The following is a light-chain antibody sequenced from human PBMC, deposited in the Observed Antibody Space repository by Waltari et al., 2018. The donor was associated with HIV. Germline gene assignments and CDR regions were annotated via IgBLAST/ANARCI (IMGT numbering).Light chain of an antibody. Sequence: QSALTQPASVSGSPGQSITISCTGTRHDVGGYNLVSRYQQHPGKAPKLMIYEGSKRPSGVSNRFSGSKSGNTASLTISGLQAEDEADYYCCSYAGSSTLVFGGGTKLTVL. J-gene: IGLJ2*01. V-gene: IGLV2-23*01. CDR1: RHDVGGYNL. CDR2: EGS. CDR3: CSYAGSSTLV.